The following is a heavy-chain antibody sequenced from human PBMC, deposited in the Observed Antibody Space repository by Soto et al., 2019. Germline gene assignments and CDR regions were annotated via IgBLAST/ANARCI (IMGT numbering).Heavy chain of an antibody. V-gene: IGHV3-73*01. CDR3: TTSPGAEN. Sequence: GGSLRLSCAASGFTFSGSSIHWVRQASGKGLEWVGRIRSRTDNYATAYGASVKGRSTVSRDDSKNTAYLQMNSLKTEDTAVYFCTTSPGAENWGQGTMVTVSS. CDR1: GFTFSGSS. CDR2: IRSRTDNYAT. J-gene: IGHJ4*02.